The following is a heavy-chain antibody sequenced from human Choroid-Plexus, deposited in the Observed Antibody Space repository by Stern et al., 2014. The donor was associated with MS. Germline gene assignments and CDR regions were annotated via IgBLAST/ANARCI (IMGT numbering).Heavy chain of an antibody. CDR3: VRERCINTRCYGGRFGYYYYGMDV. J-gene: IGHJ6*02. V-gene: IGHV4-34*04. Sequence: QVQLQQWGAGLFKPSETLSLTCAVYGGSFSGYYWSWIRQSPGKGLEWLGEIDCGGDPTDNPSLKSRTTISVASSKNHLSLNLSAVTAADTAIYYCVRERCINTRCYGGRFGYYYYGMDVWGQGTTVTVSS. CDR2: IDCGGDP. CDR1: GGSFSGYY. D-gene: IGHD2-2*01.